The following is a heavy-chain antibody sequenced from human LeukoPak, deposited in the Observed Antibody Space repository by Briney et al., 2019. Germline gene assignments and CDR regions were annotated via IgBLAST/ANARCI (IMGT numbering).Heavy chain of an antibody. Sequence: NPSETLSLTCTVSDGSISSSTCFWDWIRQPPGKGLEWIGNIFSDGTTDYNPSLKSRVTMSVDTSNSQFSLQVNSVTAADTAVYYCARHAAYGPLAVWGQGAMVTISS. CDR2: IFSDGTT. CDR1: DGSISSSTCF. D-gene: IGHD3-10*01. J-gene: IGHJ3*01. V-gene: IGHV4-39*01. CDR3: ARHAAYGPLAV.